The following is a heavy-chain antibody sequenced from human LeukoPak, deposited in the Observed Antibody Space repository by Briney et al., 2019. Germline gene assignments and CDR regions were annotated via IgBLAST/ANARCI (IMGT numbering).Heavy chain of an antibody. CDR3: ARSMVRGVIGSHFDY. Sequence: GGSLRLSCAASGFTFSSYAMHWVRQAPGKGLEWVAVISYDRSNKYYADSVKGRFTISRDNSKDTLYLQMNSLRAEDTAVYYCARSMVRGVIGSHFDYWGQGTLVTVSS. J-gene: IGHJ4*02. V-gene: IGHV3-30-3*01. D-gene: IGHD3-10*01. CDR1: GFTFSSYA. CDR2: ISYDRSNK.